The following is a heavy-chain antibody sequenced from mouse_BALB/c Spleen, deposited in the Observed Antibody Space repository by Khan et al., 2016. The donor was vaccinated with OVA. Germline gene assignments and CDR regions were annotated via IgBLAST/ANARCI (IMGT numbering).Heavy chain of an antibody. Sequence: VQLQQSGPSLVKPSQTLSLTCSVTGDSITSGFWNWIRKFPGNKFEYMGYVTYSGNTYYNPSLKSRISLTRDTSKSQYYLQLNSVTTEDTATYFCARSYGSWAMDYWGQGTSVTVSS. J-gene: IGHJ4*01. CDR2: VTYSGNT. CDR1: GDSITSGF. V-gene: IGHV3-8*02. CDR3: ARSYGSWAMDY. D-gene: IGHD1-1*01.